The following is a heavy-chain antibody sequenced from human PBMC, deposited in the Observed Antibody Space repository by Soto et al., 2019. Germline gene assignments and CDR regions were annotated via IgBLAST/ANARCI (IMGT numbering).Heavy chain of an antibody. CDR3: ASDLSPESSCLYFAAFDF. CDR1: GFSFGSSW. Sequence: EVQLVESGGGLVQPGGSLRLSCAASGFSFGSSWMTWVRQAPGKGLEWVANIKKDGSKISYLDSVRGRFTISRDNAKNALYLEMNSLRADDTALDYCASDLSPESSCLYFAAFDFWGRGTMVTVSS. D-gene: IGHD6-13*01. V-gene: IGHV3-7*04. CDR2: IKKDGSKI. J-gene: IGHJ3*01.